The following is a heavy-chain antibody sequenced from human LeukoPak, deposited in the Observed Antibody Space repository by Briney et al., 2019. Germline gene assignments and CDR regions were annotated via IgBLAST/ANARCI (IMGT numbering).Heavy chain of an antibody. CDR1: GFTFTSSA. Sequence: SVKVSCKASGFTFTSSAVQWVRQARGQRLEWIGWIVVGSGNTNYAQKFQERVTITRDMFTSRAYMELSSLRSEDTAVYYCAAVLGSGSYLYYFDYWGQGTLVTVSS. D-gene: IGHD3-10*01. J-gene: IGHJ4*02. CDR3: AAVLGSGSYLYYFDY. CDR2: IVVGSGNT. V-gene: IGHV1-58*01.